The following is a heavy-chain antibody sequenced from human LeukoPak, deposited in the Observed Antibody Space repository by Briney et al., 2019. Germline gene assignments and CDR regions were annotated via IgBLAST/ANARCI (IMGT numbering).Heavy chain of an antibody. J-gene: IGHJ4*02. D-gene: IGHD3-10*01. V-gene: IGHV4-4*02. CDR1: GDSLSNDHW. CDR2: IHQSEST. Sequence: PSGTLSLTCAVSGDSLSNDHWWSWARQPPGKGLEWIGEIHQSESTNYTPSFESRLTISVDKSKNQFSLKLRSVTAADTAVYYCARAGHYCLDYLGQGTLVTVSS. CDR3: ARAGHYCLDY.